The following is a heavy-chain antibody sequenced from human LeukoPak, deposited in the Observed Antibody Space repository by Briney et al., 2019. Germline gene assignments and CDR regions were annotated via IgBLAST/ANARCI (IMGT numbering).Heavy chain of an antibody. CDR2: ISGSGGST. Sequence: GGSLRLSCAASGFTFSSYAMSWVRQAPGKGLEWVSVISGSGGSTSYADSVKGRFTISRDNSKNTLYLQMHSLRAEDTAVYYCAKKTGTVDRYFDYWGQGTPVTVSS. CDR3: AKKTGTVDRYFDY. CDR1: GFTFSSYA. J-gene: IGHJ4*02. V-gene: IGHV3-23*01. D-gene: IGHD1-7*01.